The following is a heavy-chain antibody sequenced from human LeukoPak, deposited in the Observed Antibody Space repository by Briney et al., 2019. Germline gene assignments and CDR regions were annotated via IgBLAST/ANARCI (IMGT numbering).Heavy chain of an antibody. Sequence: PSETLSLTCTVSGGSISSSSYYWGWIRQPPGKGLEWIGSIYHSGSTYYNPSLKSRVTISVDTSKNQFSLKLSSVTAADTAVYYCARHAYSSSWYLRYWGQGTLVTVSS. V-gene: IGHV4-39*01. CDR3: ARHAYSSSWYLRY. J-gene: IGHJ4*02. D-gene: IGHD6-13*01. CDR2: IYHSGST. CDR1: GGSISSSSYY.